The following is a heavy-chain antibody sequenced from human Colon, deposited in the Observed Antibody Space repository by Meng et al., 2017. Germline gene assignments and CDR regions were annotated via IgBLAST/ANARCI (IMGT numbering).Heavy chain of an antibody. V-gene: IGHV3-23*01. CDR1: GFTFNNYA. CDR3: AKATASTCSGVNCYYFDY. Sequence: GGSLRLSCAGSGFTFNNYAMSWVRQAPGKGLEWVAGFSGGISTTYYADSVRGRFTISRDNSKSTLHLQMDSLRADDAAVYFCAKATASTCSGVNCYYFDYWGHGTPVTVAS. J-gene: IGHJ4*01. CDR2: FSGGISTT. D-gene: IGHD2-15*01.